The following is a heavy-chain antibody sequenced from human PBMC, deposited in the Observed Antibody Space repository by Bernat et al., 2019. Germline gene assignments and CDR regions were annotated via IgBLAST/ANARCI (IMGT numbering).Heavy chain of an antibody. CDR1: WFTFSSFG. D-gene: IGHD3-10*01. J-gene: IGHJ4*02. Sequence: QVQLVESGGGVVQPGRSLRLSCAASWFTFSSFGMHWVRQAPGKGLEWVAVLSYDGSNKYYTDSVKGRFTISRDNSKNTLYLQMNSLRAEDTAVYYCAKDIWASGKLTIDYWGQGTLVTVSS. CDR3: AKDIWASGKLTIDY. CDR2: LSYDGSNK. V-gene: IGHV3-30*18.